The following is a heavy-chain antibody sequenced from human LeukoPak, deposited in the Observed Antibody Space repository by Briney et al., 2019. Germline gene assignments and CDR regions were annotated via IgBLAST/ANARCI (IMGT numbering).Heavy chain of an antibody. D-gene: IGHD4-23*01. CDR2: ISSFGSTI. CDR1: GFTFSSYE. V-gene: IGHV3-48*03. CDR3: ARVTVVPSSDFDY. Sequence: PGGSLRLSCAASGFTFSSYEMNWVRQAPGKGLEWVSYISSFGSTIYYADSVKGRFTISRDNAKNSLYLQMNSLRAEDTAVYYCARVTVVPSSDFDYWGQGTLVTVSS. J-gene: IGHJ4*02.